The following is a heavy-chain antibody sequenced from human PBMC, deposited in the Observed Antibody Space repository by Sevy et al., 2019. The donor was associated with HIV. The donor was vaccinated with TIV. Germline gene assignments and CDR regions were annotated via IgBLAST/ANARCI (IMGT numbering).Heavy chain of an antibody. CDR1: GFTFSDYY. V-gene: IGHV3-11*06. Sequence: GGSLRLSCAASGFTFSDYYMSWIRQAPGKGLEWVSYISSSSSYTNYADSVKGRFTISRDNAKNSLYLQMNSLRAEGTAVYYCARVSSYYDSSGYYYFNAFDIWGQGTMVTVSS. J-gene: IGHJ3*02. CDR3: ARVSSYYDSSGYYYFNAFDI. D-gene: IGHD3-22*01. CDR2: ISSSSSYT.